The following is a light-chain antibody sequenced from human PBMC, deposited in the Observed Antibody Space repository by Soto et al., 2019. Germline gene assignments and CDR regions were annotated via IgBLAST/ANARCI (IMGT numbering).Light chain of an antibody. CDR3: SSYTSSSTLV. J-gene: IGLJ3*02. Sequence: QSALTQPASVSGSPGQSITISCTGTSSDVGGYNYVSWYQQHPGKAPKLMIYEVSNRPSGVSNRFSGSKSGYPASLTISELQAEDDADYYCSSYTSSSTLVFGGGTKLTVL. CDR1: SSDVGGYNY. V-gene: IGLV2-14*01. CDR2: EVS.